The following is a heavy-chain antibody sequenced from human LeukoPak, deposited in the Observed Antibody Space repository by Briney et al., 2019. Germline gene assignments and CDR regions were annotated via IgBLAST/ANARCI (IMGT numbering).Heavy chain of an antibody. J-gene: IGHJ4*02. CDR2: ISGSGGST. V-gene: IGHV3-23*01. D-gene: IGHD6-19*01. CDR3: AKERTRGGWSPFDY. Sequence: PGGSLRLSCAASGFTFSSSAMSWVRQAPGKGLEWVSAISGSGGSTYYADSVKGRFTISRDNPKNTLYLQMNSLRAEDTAVYYCAKERTRGGWSPFDYWGQGTLVTVSS. CDR1: GFTFSSSA.